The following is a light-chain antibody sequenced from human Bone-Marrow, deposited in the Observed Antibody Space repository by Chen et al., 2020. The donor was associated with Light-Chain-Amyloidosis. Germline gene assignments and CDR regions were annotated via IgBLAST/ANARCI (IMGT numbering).Light chain of an antibody. V-gene: IGLV2-14*01. CDR1: SSDDGGDNH. CDR3: SSYTITNTLV. CDR2: EVT. Sequence: QSALTQPASVSGSPGQSITISCTGTSSDDGGDNHVSWYQQHPDKAPKLMIYEVTNRPSRVPDRFSGSKSDNTASLTISGLQTEDEADYFCSSYTITNTLVFGSGTRVTVL. J-gene: IGLJ1*01.